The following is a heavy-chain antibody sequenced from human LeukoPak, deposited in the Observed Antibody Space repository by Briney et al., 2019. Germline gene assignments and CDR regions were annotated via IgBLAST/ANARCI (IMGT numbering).Heavy chain of an antibody. CDR3: AKDLYLTGYSFDY. V-gene: IGHV3-30*18. CDR1: GFTFSSYG. CDR2: ISYVGSNK. J-gene: IGHJ4*02. D-gene: IGHD3-9*01. Sequence: PGRPLRFSCAASGFTFSSYGMHWVRQAPGKGLDGVAVISYVGSNKYYADSVKGRFTISRDNSKNTLYLQMNSLRAEDTAVYYCAKDLYLTGYSFDYWGQGTLVTVSS.